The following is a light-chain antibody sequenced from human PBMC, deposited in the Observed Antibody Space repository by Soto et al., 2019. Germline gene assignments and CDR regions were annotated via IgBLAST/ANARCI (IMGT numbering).Light chain of an antibody. CDR3: CSYEGSYTSYNYV. V-gene: IGLV2-11*01. CDR1: SSDVGGYNY. J-gene: IGLJ1*01. Sequence: QSVLTQPRSVSGSPGQSVTISCTGTSSDVGGYNYVSWYQQHPGKAPKLMIYDVSKRPSGVPDRFSGSKSGNTASLTISGLQAEDEADYYCCSYEGSYTSYNYVFGTGTKVTVL. CDR2: DVS.